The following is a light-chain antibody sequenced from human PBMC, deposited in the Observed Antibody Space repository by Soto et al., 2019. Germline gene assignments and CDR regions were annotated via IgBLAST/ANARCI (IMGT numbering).Light chain of an antibody. CDR3: SSYTSSSTLV. CDR1: SSDGGGYNY. Sequence: QSALTQPSSVSGSPGQSITISFTGTSSDGGGYNYVSWYQQHPGKAPKLMIYEVSNRPSGVSNRFSGSKSGNTASLTISGLQAEDEADYYCSSYTSSSTLVFGTGTKVTVL. J-gene: IGLJ1*01. CDR2: EVS. V-gene: IGLV2-14*01.